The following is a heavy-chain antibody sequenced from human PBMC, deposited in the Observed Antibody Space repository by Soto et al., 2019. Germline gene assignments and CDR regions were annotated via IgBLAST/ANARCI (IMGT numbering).Heavy chain of an antibody. D-gene: IGHD2-21*01. CDR3: ASDGKGGDFDY. Sequence: EVQLVESGGGLIQPGGSLRLSCAASGFTVRNTYINWVRQAPGKGLEWVSVIYSGGGIYYADSVKGRFTTSRDNSKNTVCLQMNSLKAEDTAVYYCASDGKGGDFDYWGQGTLVTVSS. V-gene: IGHV3-53*01. CDR1: GFTVRNTY. J-gene: IGHJ4*02. CDR2: IYSGGGI.